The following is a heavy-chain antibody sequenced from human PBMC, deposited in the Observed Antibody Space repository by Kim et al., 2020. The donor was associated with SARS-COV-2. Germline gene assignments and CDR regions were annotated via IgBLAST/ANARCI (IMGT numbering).Heavy chain of an antibody. CDR1: GGSISSYY. V-gene: IGHV4-59*13. CDR2: IYYSGST. CDR3: ARVRKGHHFDY. Sequence: SETLSLTCTVSGGSISSYYWSWIRQPPGKGLEWIGYIYYSGSTNYNPSLKSRVTISVDTSKNQFSLKLSSVTAADTAVYYCARVRKGHHFDYWGQGTLVTVSS. J-gene: IGHJ4*02.